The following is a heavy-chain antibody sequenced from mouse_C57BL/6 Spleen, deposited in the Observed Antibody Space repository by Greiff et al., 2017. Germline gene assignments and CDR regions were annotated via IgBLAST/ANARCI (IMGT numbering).Heavy chain of an antibody. J-gene: IGHJ2*01. CDR2: IDPSDSYT. V-gene: IGHV1-50*01. D-gene: IGHD2-4*01. CDR3: ARPPYDYDV. CDR1: GYTFTSYW. Sequence: QVQLQQPGAELVKPGASVKLSCKASGYTFTSYWMQWVKQRPGQGLEWIGEIDPSDSYTNYNQKFKGKATLTVDTSSSTAYMQLSSLTSEDSAVYYCARPPYDYDVWGQGTTLTVSS.